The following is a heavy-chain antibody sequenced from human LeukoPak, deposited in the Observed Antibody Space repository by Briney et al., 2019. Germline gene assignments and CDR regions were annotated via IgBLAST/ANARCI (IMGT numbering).Heavy chain of an antibody. J-gene: IGHJ4*02. CDR1: GGSISSYY. V-gene: IGHV4-59*01. D-gene: IGHD3-22*01. Sequence: PSETLSLTCTVSGGSISSYYWSWIRQPPGKGPEWIGYIYYSGSTNYNPSLKSRVTISVDTSKNHSPLTMSSVTAADTAVYYCAXXXXXXDSSGYFSRRYFDYWGQGTLVTVSS. CDR2: IYYSGST. CDR3: AXXXXXXDSSGYFSRRYFDY.